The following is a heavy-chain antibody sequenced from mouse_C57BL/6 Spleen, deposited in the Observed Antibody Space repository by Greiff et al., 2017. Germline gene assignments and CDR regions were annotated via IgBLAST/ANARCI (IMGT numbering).Heavy chain of an antibody. CDR2: IRNKANDHAT. CDR1: GFTVSDAW. V-gene: IGHV6-6*01. J-gene: IGHJ1*03. Sequence: DVLLVESGGGLVQPGGSMKLSCAASGFTVSDAWMDWVRQSPEQGLEWVAEIRNKANDHATSFAEPVKGRFTISRDDSKSSVYLQMNSLRAEDTGIYYCTRYYCGSSYYWYFDVWGTGTTVTVSS. CDR3: TRYYCGSSYYWYFDV. D-gene: IGHD1-1*01.